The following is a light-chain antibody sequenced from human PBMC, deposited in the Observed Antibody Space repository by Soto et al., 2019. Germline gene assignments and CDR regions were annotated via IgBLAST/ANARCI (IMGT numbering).Light chain of an antibody. J-gene: IGKJ3*01. CDR1: QSIDNY. V-gene: IGKV1-39*01. CDR3: PQSYTTLFK. CDR2: AAS. Sequence: DIQMTQSPPSLSASVGDRVIITCRTSQSIDNYLNWYQQKPGKAPKLLIYAASTLQSGVPSRFSASGSETDFPLTISSLQPEDFGPYSCPQSYTTLFKFGPGT.